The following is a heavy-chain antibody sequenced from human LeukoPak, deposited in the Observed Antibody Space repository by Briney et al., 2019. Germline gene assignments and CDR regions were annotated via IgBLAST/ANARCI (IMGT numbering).Heavy chain of an antibody. D-gene: IGHD3-10*01. V-gene: IGHV5-51*01. CDR2: IYPGDSDT. J-gene: IGHJ4*02. CDR1: GYSFTSYW. Sequence: GESLKISCKRSGYSFTSYWIGWVRQMPGKGPEWRGIIYPGDSDTRYSPSFQGQVTISADKSISTAYLQWSSLKASDTAMYYCGTYYYGSAAFDYWGQGTLVTVSS. CDR3: GTYYYGSAAFDY.